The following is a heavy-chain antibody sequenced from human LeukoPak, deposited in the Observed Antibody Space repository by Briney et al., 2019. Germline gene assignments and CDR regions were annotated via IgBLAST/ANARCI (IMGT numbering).Heavy chain of an antibody. V-gene: IGHV3-33*01. CDR2: IWYNGSNK. Sequence: GGSLRLSCAASGFTFSSYGMHWVRQAPGKGLEWVAVIWYNGSNKYYADSVKGRFTISRDNSKNTLYLQMNSLRAEDTAVYYCARDGSKGGYDPYYYYGMDVWGQGTTVTVSS. D-gene: IGHD5-12*01. CDR1: GFTFSSYG. J-gene: IGHJ6*02. CDR3: ARDGSKGGYDPYYYYGMDV.